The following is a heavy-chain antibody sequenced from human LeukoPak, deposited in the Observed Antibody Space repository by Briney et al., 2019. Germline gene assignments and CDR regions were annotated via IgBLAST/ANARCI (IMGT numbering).Heavy chain of an antibody. V-gene: IGHV3-7*01. CDR3: ARDYSG. Sequence: GGSLRLSCAASGFTFSSYAMSWVRQAPGKGLEWVANIKQDGSEKYYVDSVKGRFTISRDNAKNSLYLQMNSLRAEDTAVYYCARDYSGWGQGTLVTVSS. CDR2: IKQDGSEK. J-gene: IGHJ4*02. D-gene: IGHD1-26*01. CDR1: GFTFSSYA.